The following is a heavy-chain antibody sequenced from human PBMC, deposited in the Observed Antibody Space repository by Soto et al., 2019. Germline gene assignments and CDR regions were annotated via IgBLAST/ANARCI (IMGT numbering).Heavy chain of an antibody. Sequence: GSLRLSCAASGFTFSSYGMHWVRQAPGKGLEWVAVISYDGSNKYYADSVKGRFTVSRDNSNNTLYLQMNSLRAEDTAVYYCAKQRAGFGSGSDTYYFDYWGQGTLVTVSS. CDR3: AKQRAGFGSGSDTYYFDY. J-gene: IGHJ4*02. D-gene: IGHD3-10*01. CDR2: ISYDGSNK. V-gene: IGHV3-30*18. CDR1: GFTFSSYG.